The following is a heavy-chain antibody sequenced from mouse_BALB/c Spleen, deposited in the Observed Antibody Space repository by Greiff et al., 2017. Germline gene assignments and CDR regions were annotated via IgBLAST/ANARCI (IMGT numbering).Heavy chain of an antibody. V-gene: IGHV1-54*01. D-gene: IGHD2-14*01. J-gene: IGHJ4*01. Sequence: QVQLKQSGAELMKPGASVKISCKATGYTFSSYWIEWVKQRPGQGLEWIGVINPGSGGTNYNEKFKGKATLTADKSSSTAYMQLSSLTSDDSAVYFCARGNYRYDGVGYYAMDYWGQGTPVTVSS. CDR2: INPGSGGT. CDR3: ARGNYRYDGVGYYAMDY. CDR1: GYTFSSYW.